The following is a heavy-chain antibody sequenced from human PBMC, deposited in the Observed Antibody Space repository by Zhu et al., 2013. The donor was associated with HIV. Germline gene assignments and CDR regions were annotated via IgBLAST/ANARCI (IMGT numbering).Heavy chain of an antibody. J-gene: IGHJ2*01. V-gene: IGHV1-2*02. Sequence: QVQLVQSGAEVKKPGASVKVSCKASGYTFTGYYMHWVRQAPGQGLEWMGWINPNSGGTKYAQKFQGRVTMTRDTSISTAYMELSRLRSDDTAVYYCARGERRGDWYFDLWGRGTLVTVSS. D-gene: IGHD1-26*01. CDR1: GYTFTGYY. CDR3: ARGERRGDWYFDL. CDR2: INPNSGGT.